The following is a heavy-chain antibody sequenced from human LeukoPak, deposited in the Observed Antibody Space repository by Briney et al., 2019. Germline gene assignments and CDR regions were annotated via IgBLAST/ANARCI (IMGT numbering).Heavy chain of an antibody. CDR3: ARGGTGVDTAVVWNGFDI. V-gene: IGHV4-34*01. J-gene: IGHJ3*02. D-gene: IGHD5-18*01. CDR1: GGSFSGYY. CDR2: INHSGST. Sequence: PSETLSLTCAVYGGSFSGYYWSWIRQPPGKGLEWIGEINHSGSTNYNPSLKSRVTISVDASKNQFSLKLNSVTAADTAVYYCARGGTGVDTAVVWNGFDIWGQGTMVTVSS.